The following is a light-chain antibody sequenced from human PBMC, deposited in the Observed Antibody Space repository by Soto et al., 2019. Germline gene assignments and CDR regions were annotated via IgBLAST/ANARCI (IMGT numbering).Light chain of an antibody. CDR1: QDVSDY. CDR2: AAY. V-gene: IGKV1-9*01. CDR3: QYLNGAPTIT. J-gene: IGKJ5*01. Sequence: DIQLTQSPSFLSSSVGDRVTITCRASQDVSDYLAWYQHAPGKAPNLLIYAAYTLQSGVPARFSSGGSGTEFSLTISSLQPEDFATYYCQYLNGAPTITFGQGTRLDIK.